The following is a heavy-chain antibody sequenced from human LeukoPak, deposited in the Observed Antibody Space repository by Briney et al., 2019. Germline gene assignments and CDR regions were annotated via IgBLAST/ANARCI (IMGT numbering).Heavy chain of an antibody. V-gene: IGHV3-23*01. J-gene: IGHJ4*02. CDR3: ARHGSWSFDY. CDR1: GFTFSSHA. D-gene: IGHD6-13*01. CDR2: ITSGSGSNV. Sequence: GGSLRLSCAASGFTFSSHAMSWVRQAPGKGLEWVSAITSGSGSNVYYTDSLRGRFTISRDNSKNTLYLQMNSLRAEDTAVYYCARHGSWSFDYWGQGTLVTVSA.